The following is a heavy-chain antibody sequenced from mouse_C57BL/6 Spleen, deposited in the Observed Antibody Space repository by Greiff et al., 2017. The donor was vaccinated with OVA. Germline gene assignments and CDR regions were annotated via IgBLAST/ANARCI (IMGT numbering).Heavy chain of an antibody. V-gene: IGHV1-82*01. Sequence: QVQLQQSGPELVKPGASVKISCKASGYAFSSSWMNWVKQRPVQGLEWIGRIYPGDGDTNYNGKFKGKATLTADKSSSTAYMQLSSLTSEDSAVYFCARGAYYYGSSYGAMDYWGQGTSVTVSS. D-gene: IGHD1-1*01. CDR2: IYPGDGDT. J-gene: IGHJ4*01. CDR3: ARGAYYYGSSYGAMDY. CDR1: GYAFSSSW.